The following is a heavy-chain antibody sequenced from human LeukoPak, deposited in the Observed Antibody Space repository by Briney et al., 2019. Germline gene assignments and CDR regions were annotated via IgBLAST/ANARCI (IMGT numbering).Heavy chain of an antibody. J-gene: IGHJ4*02. D-gene: IGHD6-13*01. CDR1: GYTFTGYY. V-gene: IGHV1-2*02. Sequence: ASVKVSCKASGYTFTGYYMHWARQAPGQGLEWMGWINPNSGGTNYAQKFQGRVTMTRDTSISTAYMELSRLRSDDTAVYYCARVAAGAGGYFDYWGQGTLVTVSS. CDR2: INPNSGGT. CDR3: ARVAAGAGGYFDY.